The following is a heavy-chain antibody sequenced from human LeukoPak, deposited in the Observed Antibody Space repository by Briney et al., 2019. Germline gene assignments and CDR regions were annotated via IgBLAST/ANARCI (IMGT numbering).Heavy chain of an antibody. J-gene: IGHJ5*02. V-gene: IGHV3-21*01. CDR3: ARDRRGAYWFDP. D-gene: IGHD1-26*01. Sequence: PGGSLRLSCAASGFTFSSYSMNWVRQAPGQGLEWVSSISSSSSYIYYADSVKGRFAISRDNAKNSLYLQMNSLRAEDTAVYYCARDRRGAYWFDPWGQGTLVSVSS. CDR1: GFTFSSYS. CDR2: ISSSSSYI.